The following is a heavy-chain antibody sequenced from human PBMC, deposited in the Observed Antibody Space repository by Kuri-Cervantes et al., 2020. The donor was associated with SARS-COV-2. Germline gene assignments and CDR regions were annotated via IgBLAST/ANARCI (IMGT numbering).Heavy chain of an antibody. V-gene: IGHV3-30*03. CDR2: ISYDGSNK. J-gene: IGHJ3*02. Sequence: GGSLRLSCAASGFTFSSYGMHWVRQAPGKGLEWVAVISYDGSNKYYADSVKGRFTISGDNSKNTLYLQMNSLRAEDTAVYYCARVDGDYYDAFDIWGQGTMVTVSS. CDR3: ARVDGDYYDAFDI. D-gene: IGHD4-17*01. CDR1: GFTFSSYG.